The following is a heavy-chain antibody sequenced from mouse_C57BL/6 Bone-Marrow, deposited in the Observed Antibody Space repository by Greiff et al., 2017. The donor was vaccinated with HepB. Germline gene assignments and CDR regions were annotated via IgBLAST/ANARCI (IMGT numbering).Heavy chain of an antibody. D-gene: IGHD2-1*01. J-gene: IGHJ4*01. V-gene: IGHV1-55*01. CDR1: GYTFTSYW. CDR2: IYPGSGST. CDR3: ARGGIYYGNYGDAMDY. Sequence: QVQLQQPGAELVKPGASVKMSCTASGYTFTSYWITWVKQRPGQGLEWIGDIYPGSGSTNYNEKFKSKATLTVDTSSSTAYMQLSSLTSEDSAVYYCARGGIYYGNYGDAMDYWGQGTSVTVSS.